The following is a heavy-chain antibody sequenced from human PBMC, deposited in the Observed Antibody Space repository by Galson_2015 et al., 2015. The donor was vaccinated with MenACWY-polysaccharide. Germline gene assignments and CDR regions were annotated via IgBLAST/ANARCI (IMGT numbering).Heavy chain of an antibody. CDR3: ARVEKYSGSYYILH. CDR2: IYHRGRT. V-gene: IGHV4-38-2*01. D-gene: IGHD1-26*01. J-gene: IGHJ4*02. Sequence: ETLSLTCAVSGSSISSGYYWGWIRPPPGEGLEWIGSIYHRGRTYYNPSLKSRLTISLYTSKNNFSRNLSSLTAADSAVYYCARVEKYSGSYYILHWGQGTLVTVSS. CDR1: GSSISSGYY.